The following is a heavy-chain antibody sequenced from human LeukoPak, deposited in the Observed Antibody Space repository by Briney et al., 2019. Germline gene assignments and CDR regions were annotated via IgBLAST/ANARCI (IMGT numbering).Heavy chain of an antibody. CDR2: IRSKAYGGTT. V-gene: IGHV3-49*04. CDR1: GFTLSVYA. CDR3: TRTSRDCYSLKFDY. Sequence: GGSLSLLCTASGFTLSVYAMSWVRQAPGKGLEWVGLIRSKAYGGTTEYAASVKGRFTISRDDSKSIAYLQMNSLKTEGTAVYYCTRTSRDCYSLKFDYWGQGTLVTVSS. D-gene: IGHD5-24*01. J-gene: IGHJ4*02.